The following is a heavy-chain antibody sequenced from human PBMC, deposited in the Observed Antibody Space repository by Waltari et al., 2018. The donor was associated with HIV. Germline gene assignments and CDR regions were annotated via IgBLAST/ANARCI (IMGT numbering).Heavy chain of an antibody. CDR1: GYTFTKHY. CDR3: GRGSSDYINY. J-gene: IGHJ4*02. V-gene: IGHV1-46*03. D-gene: IGHD4-4*01. CDR2: SHTGGGAA. Sequence: QVLLIQSGAEVRKPGASVKISCQASGYTFTKHYIHWVRQAPGQGLIWMGISHTGGGAATFPSQFQGRLMLTADTSTDTVFLELKDLTSADTAVYFCGRGSSDYINYWGQGTLVSVS.